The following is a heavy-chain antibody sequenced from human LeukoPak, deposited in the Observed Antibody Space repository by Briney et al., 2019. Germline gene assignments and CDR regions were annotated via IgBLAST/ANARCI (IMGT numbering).Heavy chain of an antibody. J-gene: IGHJ4*02. CDR2: VNSDGSSI. CDR3: ARGDDGSRWSFDY. CDR1: EFTFTNYW. Sequence: GGSPRLSCAASEFTFTNYWMHWVRQAPGKGLVWVARVNSDGSSISYADTVKGRFTISRDNAKNTLYLQMDSLRAEATAVYYCARGDDGSRWSFDYWGQGTLVTVSS. D-gene: IGHD6-13*01. V-gene: IGHV3-74*01.